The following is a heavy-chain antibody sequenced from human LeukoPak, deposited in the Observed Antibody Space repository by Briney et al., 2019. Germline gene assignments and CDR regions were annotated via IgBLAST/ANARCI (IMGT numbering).Heavy chain of an antibody. D-gene: IGHD2-15*01. CDR3: ARGGRYCSGGSCYSAGWLDP. V-gene: IGHV3-21*01. CDR2: ISSSSSYI. CDR1: GFTFSSYS. J-gene: IGHJ5*02. Sequence: GSLRLSCAASGFTFSSYSMNWVRQAPGKGLEWVSSISSSSSYIYYADSVKGRFTISRDNAKNSLYLQMNSLRAEDTAVYYCARGGRYCSGGSCYSAGWLDPWGQGTLVTVSS.